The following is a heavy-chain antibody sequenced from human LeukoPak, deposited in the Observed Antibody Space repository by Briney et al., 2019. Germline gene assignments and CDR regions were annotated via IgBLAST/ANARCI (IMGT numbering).Heavy chain of an antibody. CDR2: ISSSGGNI. V-gene: IGHV3-48*03. CDR1: GFTFSSYE. CDR3: AAGGGPY. J-gene: IGHJ4*02. Sequence: GGSLRLSCAASGFTFSSYEMNWVRQAPGKGLERVSYISSSGGNIYYADSVKGRFTISRDNAKNSVYLQMNSLRAEDTAIYYCAAGGGPYWGQGTLVTVSS. D-gene: IGHD1-1*01.